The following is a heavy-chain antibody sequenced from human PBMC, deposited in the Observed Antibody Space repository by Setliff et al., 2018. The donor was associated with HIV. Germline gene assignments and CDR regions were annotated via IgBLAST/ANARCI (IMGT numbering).Heavy chain of an antibody. D-gene: IGHD6-19*01. J-gene: IGHJ6*02. CDR2: IWYDGSNK. Sequence: LRLSCAASGFSFSTYGIHWVRQAPGKGLEWVAVIWYDGSNKDYADSVKGRFTISRDNSKNTVYLQMNRLRAEDTAVYYCAKDHRPGDSSGYYYYGIDVWGQGTTVTVSS. CDR1: GFSFSTYG. CDR3: AKDHRPGDSSGYYYYGIDV. V-gene: IGHV3-33*06.